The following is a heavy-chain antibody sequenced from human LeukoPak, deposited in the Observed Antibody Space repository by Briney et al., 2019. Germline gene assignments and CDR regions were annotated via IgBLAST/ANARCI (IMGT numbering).Heavy chain of an antibody. V-gene: IGHV4-59*08. CDR1: GDSIITYY. J-gene: IGHJ4*02. CDR2: MYYSGST. CDR3: ARHSRGYNSEFGY. Sequence: ASETLSLTCTVSGDSIITYYWSWIRQPPGKGLDWVGYMYYSGSTNYNPSLKSRVTISVDKSRNQFSLTLSSVTAADTAVYYCARHSRGYNSEFGYWGQGTLVTVSS. D-gene: IGHD5-24*01.